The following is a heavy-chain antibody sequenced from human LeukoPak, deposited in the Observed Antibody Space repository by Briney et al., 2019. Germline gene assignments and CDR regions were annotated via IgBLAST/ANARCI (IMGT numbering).Heavy chain of an antibody. J-gene: IGHJ4*02. D-gene: IGHD3-9*01. CDR2: ISSSSSYI. CDR3: AGGGLRYFDSHRY. CDR1: GFTFSSYS. Sequence: GGSLRLSCAASGFTFSSYSMNWVRQAPGKGLEWVSSISSSSSYIYYADSVKGRFTISRDNAKNSLYLQMNSLRAEDTAVYYCAGGGLRYFDSHRYWGQGTLVTVSS. V-gene: IGHV3-21*01.